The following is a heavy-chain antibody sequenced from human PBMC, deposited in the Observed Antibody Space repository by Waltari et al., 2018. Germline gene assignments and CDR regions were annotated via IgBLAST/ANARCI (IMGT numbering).Heavy chain of an antibody. CDR2: IYSGGST. J-gene: IGHJ4*02. CDR3: ARVRYDYVWGSYREYYFDY. CDR1: GFTVSSNY. D-gene: IGHD3-16*02. V-gene: IGHV3-53*01. Sequence: EVQLVESGGGLIQPGGSLRLSCAASGFTVSSNYMSWVRQAPGKGLEWVSVIYSGGSTYYADSVKGRFTSSRDNSKNTLYLQMNSLRAEDTAVYYCARVRYDYVWGSYREYYFDYWGQGTLVTVSS.